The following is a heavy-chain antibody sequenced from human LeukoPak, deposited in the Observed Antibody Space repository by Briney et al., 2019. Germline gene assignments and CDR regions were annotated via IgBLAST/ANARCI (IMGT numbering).Heavy chain of an antibody. V-gene: IGHV4-34*01. J-gene: IGHJ4*02. CDR2: INHSGST. CDR3: ARLGCSSASCYRGDY. CDR1: GGSFSGYY. D-gene: IGHD2-2*01. Sequence: SETLSLTCAVYGGSFSGYYWSWIRQPPGKGLEWIGEINHSGSTNYNPSLKSRVTISVDTSKNQFSLKLSSVTAADTAVYDGARLGCSSASCYRGDYWGQGTLVTVSS.